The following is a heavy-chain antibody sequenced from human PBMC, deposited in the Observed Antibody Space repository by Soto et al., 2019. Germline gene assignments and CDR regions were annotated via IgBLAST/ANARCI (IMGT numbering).Heavy chain of an antibody. CDR2: TYYRSKWYN. D-gene: IGHD6-19*01. CDR3: ARDVAVAGAGLEAYYYYYYMDV. J-gene: IGHJ6*03. CDR1: GDSVSSNSAA. Sequence: SQSLSLTCAISGDSVSSNSAAWNWIRQSPSRGLEWLGRTYYRSKWYNDYAVSVKSRITINPDTSKNQFSLQLNSVTPEDTAVYYCARDVAVAGAGLEAYYYYYYMDVWGKGTTVPVSS. V-gene: IGHV6-1*01.